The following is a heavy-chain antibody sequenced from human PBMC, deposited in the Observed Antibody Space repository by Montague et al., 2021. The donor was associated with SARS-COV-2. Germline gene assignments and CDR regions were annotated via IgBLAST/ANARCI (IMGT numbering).Heavy chain of an antibody. D-gene: IGHD3-9*01. J-gene: IGHJ4*02. CDR2: IDWDDDK. Sequence: PALVKPTQTLTLTCTFSGFSLSTSGMCVSWIRQPPGKALEWLALIDWDDDKYYSTSLKTRLTISKDTSKNQVVFTMTNMDPVDTATYYCARTYYDILPNLYYFDYWGQGTLVTVSS. CDR3: ARTYYDILPNLYYFDY. V-gene: IGHV2-70*01. CDR1: GFSLSTSGMC.